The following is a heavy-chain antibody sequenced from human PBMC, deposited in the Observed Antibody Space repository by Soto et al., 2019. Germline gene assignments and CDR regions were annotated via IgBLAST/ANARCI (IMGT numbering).Heavy chain of an antibody. CDR3: ARALTSAAGLYFDY. V-gene: IGHV4-4*07. CDR1: GDSISNYY. J-gene: IGHJ4*02. CDR2: IHTTENA. Sequence: PSETLSLTCTVSGDSISNYYWIWIRQPAGKGMEWIGRIHTTENANYNPSLRSRVTMSVDTSNNQFSLKLTSLTAADTAVYYCARALTSAAGLYFDYWGQGTLVTVSS. D-gene: IGHD6-13*01.